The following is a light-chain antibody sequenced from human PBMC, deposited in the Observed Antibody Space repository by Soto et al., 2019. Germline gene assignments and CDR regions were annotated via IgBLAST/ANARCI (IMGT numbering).Light chain of an antibody. J-gene: IGLJ1*01. CDR1: SSDVGGYNY. V-gene: IGLV2-14*01. CDR3: TSYSSSSPYV. CDR2: DVS. Sequence: QSVLTQPASVSGSPGQSITISCTGTSSDVGGYNYVSWYQQHPGKAPKLMIYDVSNRPSGVSNRFSGSKSGNTASLTISGLQAVDEADYYCTSYSSSSPYVFGTGTKVT.